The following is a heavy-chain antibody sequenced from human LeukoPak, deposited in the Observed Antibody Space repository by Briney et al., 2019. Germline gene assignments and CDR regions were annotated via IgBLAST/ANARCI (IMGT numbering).Heavy chain of an antibody. Sequence: ASVKVSCKASGYTFNGYYIHWVRQAPGQGLEWMGWMNPNSGNTGYAQKFQGRVTITRNTSISTAYMELSSLRSEDTAVYYCASLKNYYDSSGYLVTDAFDIWGQGTMVTVSS. CDR2: MNPNSGNT. CDR3: ASLKNYYDSSGYLVTDAFDI. J-gene: IGHJ3*02. CDR1: GYTFNGYY. V-gene: IGHV1-8*03. D-gene: IGHD3-22*01.